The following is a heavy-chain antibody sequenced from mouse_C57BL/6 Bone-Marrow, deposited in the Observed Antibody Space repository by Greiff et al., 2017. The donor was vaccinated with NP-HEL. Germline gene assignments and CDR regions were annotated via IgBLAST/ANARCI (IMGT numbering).Heavy chain of an antibody. D-gene: IGHD3-2*02. J-gene: IGHJ3*01. CDR1: GFSLTSYG. Sequence: QVQLQQSGPGLVQPSQSLSITCTVSGFSLTSYGVHWVRQSPGKGLEWLGVIWSGGSTDYNAAFISRLSIIKDNSKSQVFFKMNSLQADDTAIYYCARQLRLQAWFAYWGQGTRVTVSA. CDR3: ARQLRLQAWFAY. V-gene: IGHV2-2*01. CDR2: IWSGGST.